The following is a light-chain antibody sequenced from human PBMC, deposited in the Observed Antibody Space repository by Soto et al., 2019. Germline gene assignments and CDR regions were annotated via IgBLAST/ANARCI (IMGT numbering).Light chain of an antibody. V-gene: IGLV2-8*01. CDR2: EVS. CDR1: SSDVGGYNY. Sequence: QSGLAQPSSASGSHGQSVTISCTGTSSDVGGYNYVSWYQQHPGKVPKLIIYEVSKRPSGVPDRFSGSKSGNTASLTVSGLQAEDEADYYCSSYAGSDNFVFGTGTKVTVL. CDR3: SSYAGSDNFV. J-gene: IGLJ1*01.